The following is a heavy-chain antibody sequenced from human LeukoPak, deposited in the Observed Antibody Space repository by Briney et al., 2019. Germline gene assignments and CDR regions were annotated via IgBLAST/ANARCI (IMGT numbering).Heavy chain of an antibody. Sequence: NPSETLSLTCAVYGGSFSGYYWSWIRQPPRKGLEWIGEIDHSGSTNYNPSLKSRVTISVDTSKNQFSLKLSSVTAADTAVYYCARDSNWFNPWGQGTLVTVSS. CDR2: IDHSGST. CDR1: GGSFSGYY. CDR3: ARDSNWFNP. J-gene: IGHJ5*02. V-gene: IGHV4-34*01.